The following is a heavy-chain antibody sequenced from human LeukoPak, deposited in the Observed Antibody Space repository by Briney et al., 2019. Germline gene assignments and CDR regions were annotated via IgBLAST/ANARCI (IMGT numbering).Heavy chain of an antibody. CDR2: IHYSGST. V-gene: IGHV4-59*01. Sequence: PSETLSLTCTVSGGSISSYFWSWIRQPPGKVLESIGYIHYSGSTNYNPSLKSRVTISVDTSKNQFSLNLSSVTAADTAVYYCARLKGTFWSGYQTTNWFDPWGQGTLVTVSS. CDR1: GGSISSYF. D-gene: IGHD3-3*01. CDR3: ARLKGTFWSGYQTTNWFDP. J-gene: IGHJ5*02.